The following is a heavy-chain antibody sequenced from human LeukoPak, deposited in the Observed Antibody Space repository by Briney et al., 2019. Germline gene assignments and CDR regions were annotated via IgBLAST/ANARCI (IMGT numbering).Heavy chain of an antibody. D-gene: IGHD6-13*01. CDR1: GGTFSSYA. CDR3: ARAPAAGTDHFDY. CDR2: IIPIFGTA. J-gene: IGHJ4*02. Sequence: SVKVSCKASGGTFSSYAISWVRQAPGQGLEWMGGIIPIFGTANYVQKFQGRVTITADKSTSTAYMELSSLRSEDTAVYYCARAPAAGTDHFDYWGQGTLVTVSS. V-gene: IGHV1-69*06.